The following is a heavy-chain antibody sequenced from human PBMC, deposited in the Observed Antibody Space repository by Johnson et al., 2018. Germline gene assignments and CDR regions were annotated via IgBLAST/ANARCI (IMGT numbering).Heavy chain of an antibody. CDR2: MNPNSGNQ. D-gene: IGHD1-26*01. CDR3: AKDQIPVEVGATHYYYYMDV. J-gene: IGHJ6*03. V-gene: IGHV1-8*01. Sequence: QVQLVQSGAEVKKPGASVKVSCKASGYTFTSYDINWVRQATGQGLEWMGWMNPNSGNQGYAQKCQGRVTMNRNTSISTAYMELRSLRSEDTAVYYCAKDQIPVEVGATHYYYYMDVWGKGTTVTVSS. CDR1: GYTFTSYD.